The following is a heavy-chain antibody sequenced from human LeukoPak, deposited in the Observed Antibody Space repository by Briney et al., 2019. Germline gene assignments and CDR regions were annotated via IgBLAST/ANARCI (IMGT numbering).Heavy chain of an antibody. Sequence: SETLSLTCTVSGGSISSGNYYWSWIRKPAGKGLEWIGRIYTSGSTNYNPSLKSRVTISVDTSKNQFSLKLSSVTAADTAVYYCARGPINWFDPWGQGTLVTVSS. CDR3: ARGPINWFDP. V-gene: IGHV4-61*02. J-gene: IGHJ5*02. CDR2: IYTSGST. CDR1: GGSISSGNYY.